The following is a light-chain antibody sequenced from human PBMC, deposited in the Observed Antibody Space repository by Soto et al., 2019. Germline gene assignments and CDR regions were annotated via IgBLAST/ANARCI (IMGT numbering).Light chain of an antibody. CDR3: GRWDISLDTVV. CDR2: DNS. CDR1: SSNIGGNY. Sequence: QSILTQPPSVSAAPGQTITISCSGSSSNIGGNYVSWYQQLPRTAPKLLIYDNSKRFSGIPDRFSGSKSGTSATLGITGLQTEDEASYYCGRWDISLDTVVFGGGTKRTVL. V-gene: IGLV1-51*01. J-gene: IGLJ2*01.